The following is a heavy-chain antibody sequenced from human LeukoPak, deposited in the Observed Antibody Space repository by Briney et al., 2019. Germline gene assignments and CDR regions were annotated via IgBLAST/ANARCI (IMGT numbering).Heavy chain of an antibody. V-gene: IGHV4-39*06. J-gene: IGHJ4*02. CDR3: ARDSHAWYGQYYFDF. CDR1: GGSIIDSSYY. D-gene: IGHD6-13*01. Sequence: SETLSLTCTVSGGSIIDSSYYWGWIRQPPGKGLEWIGNIYYFGTTLHNPSLKSRVTMSVDTSKNQFPLKLSSVTAADTAVYYCARDSHAWYGQYYFDFWGQGALVTVSS. CDR2: IYYFGTT.